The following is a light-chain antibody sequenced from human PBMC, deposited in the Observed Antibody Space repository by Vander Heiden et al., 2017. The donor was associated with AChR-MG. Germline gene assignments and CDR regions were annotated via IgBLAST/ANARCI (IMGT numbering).Light chain of an antibody. V-gene: IGLV3-1*01. CDR2: QND. CDR3: QAWDSRSNWV. J-gene: IGLJ3*02. CDR1: RLGNKY. Sequence: SYELTQPPSVSVSPGQTASITCSGERLGNKYASWYQQKPGQSPVLVIHQNDKRPSGIPERFSGSSSGNTATLTISGTQSLDEADYFCQAWDSRSNWVFGGGTKLTVL.